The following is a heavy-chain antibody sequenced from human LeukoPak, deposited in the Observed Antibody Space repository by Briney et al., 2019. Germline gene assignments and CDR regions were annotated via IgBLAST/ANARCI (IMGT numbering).Heavy chain of an antibody. CDR3: ARITIFGVVPLYGMDV. J-gene: IGHJ6*02. CDR1: GFTFSNYW. Sequence: GGSLRLSCAASGFTFSNYWMHWVRQTPGKGLLWVSRINGDGSSIAYADSVKGRFTTSRDNAKNTLYLQMNSLRAEDTAVYYCARITIFGVVPLYGMDVWGQGTTVTVSS. CDR2: INGDGSSI. D-gene: IGHD3-3*01. V-gene: IGHV3-74*01.